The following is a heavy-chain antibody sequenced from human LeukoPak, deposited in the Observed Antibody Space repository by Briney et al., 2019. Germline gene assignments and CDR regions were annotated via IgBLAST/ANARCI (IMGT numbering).Heavy chain of an antibody. CDR1: GGSISSGGYY. Sequence: SETLSLTCTVSGGSISSGGYYWSWIRQHPGKGLEWIGHIYYSGSTYYNPSLKSRVTISVDTSKNQFSLKLSSVTAADTAVYYCARTSWQQLVQGFDYWGQGTLVTVSS. J-gene: IGHJ4*02. V-gene: IGHV4-31*03. CDR2: IYYSGST. D-gene: IGHD6-13*01. CDR3: ARTSWQQLVQGFDY.